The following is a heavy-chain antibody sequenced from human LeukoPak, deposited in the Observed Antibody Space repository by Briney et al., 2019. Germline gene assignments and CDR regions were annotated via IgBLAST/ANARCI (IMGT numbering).Heavy chain of an antibody. J-gene: IGHJ4*02. Sequence: GASVKVSCKASGYTFTSYGISWGRQAPGQGLGWMGWISAYNGNTNYAQKLQCRCTMTTDTSTSTAYMELRSLRSDDTAVYYCARDWGLSSSAAGAYWGQGTLVTVSS. D-gene: IGHD6-13*01. V-gene: IGHV1-18*01. CDR2: ISAYNGNT. CDR3: ARDWGLSSSAAGAY. CDR1: GYTFTSYG.